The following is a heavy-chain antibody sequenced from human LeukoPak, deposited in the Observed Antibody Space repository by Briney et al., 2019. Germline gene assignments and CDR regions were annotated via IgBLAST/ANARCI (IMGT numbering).Heavy chain of an antibody. D-gene: IGHD3-22*01. J-gene: IGHJ5*02. V-gene: IGHV3-15*01. CDR3: TTSITMIVP. Sequence: WVARIKSNTDGGTTDYAAPVKGRFTISRDDSKNTLYLQMNSLKTEDTAVYYCTTSITMIVPWGQGTLVTVSS. CDR2: IKSNTDGGTT.